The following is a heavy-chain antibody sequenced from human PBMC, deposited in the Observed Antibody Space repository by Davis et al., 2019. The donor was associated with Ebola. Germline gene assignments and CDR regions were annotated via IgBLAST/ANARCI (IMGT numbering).Heavy chain of an antibody. V-gene: IGHV3-30*02. CDR1: GFTFSSYG. CDR3: KGDTYYYYDMDA. Sequence: GESLKISCAASGFTFSSYGIHWVRQAPGKGLEWVAFIRYDGSNKYYADSVRGRFAISGDNSKNTLYLQMNSLTADDTAVYFCKGDTYYYYDMDAWGQGTTVTVSS. J-gene: IGHJ6*02. CDR2: IRYDGSNK. D-gene: IGHD2-21*01.